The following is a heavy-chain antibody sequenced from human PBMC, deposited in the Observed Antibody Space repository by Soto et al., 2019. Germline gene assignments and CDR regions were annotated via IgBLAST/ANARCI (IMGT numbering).Heavy chain of an antibody. CDR3: ARGLKNYYGTDI. CDR1: GFTFTSYW. Sequence: EVQLVESGGDLVQPGGSLRLSCAASGFTFTSYWMHWVRQAPGKGLVWVSRINSDGSSTSYADSVKGRFTISRDNAKNTLYLKMDSLRAEDTAVFYCARGLKNYYGTDIWGKGTTVPVSS. J-gene: IGHJ6*04. V-gene: IGHV3-74*01. CDR2: INSDGSST.